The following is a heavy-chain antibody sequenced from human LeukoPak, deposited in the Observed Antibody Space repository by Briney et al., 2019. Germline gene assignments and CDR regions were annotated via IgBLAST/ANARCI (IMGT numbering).Heavy chain of an antibody. CDR1: GFTFDDYT. CDR2: ISWDGGST. Sequence: GGSLRLSCAASGFTFDDYTMHWVRQAPGKGLEWVSPISWDGGSTYYADSVKGRFTISRDNSKNSLYLQMNSLRTEDTALYYCAKDSGFYSWYDWGQGTLVTVSS. D-gene: IGHD6-13*01. J-gene: IGHJ4*02. V-gene: IGHV3-43*01. CDR3: AKDSGFYSWYD.